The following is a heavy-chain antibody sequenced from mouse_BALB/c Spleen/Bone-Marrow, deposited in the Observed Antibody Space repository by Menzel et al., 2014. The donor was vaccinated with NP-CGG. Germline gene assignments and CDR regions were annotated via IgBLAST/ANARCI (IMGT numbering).Heavy chain of an antibody. CDR2: IHPSDSET. D-gene: IGHD2-1*01. V-gene: IGHV1-61*01. CDR3: AREKVYYGISWFAY. CDR1: GYSFTTYW. Sequence: QVQLQQSGTEVVRPGASVKLSCKASGYSFTTYWMNWVKQRPGQGLGWIGMIHPSDSETRLNQKFKDKATLTVDKSSSTAYMQLNSPTSEDSAVYYCAREKVYYGISWFAYWGQGTLVTVSA. J-gene: IGHJ3*01.